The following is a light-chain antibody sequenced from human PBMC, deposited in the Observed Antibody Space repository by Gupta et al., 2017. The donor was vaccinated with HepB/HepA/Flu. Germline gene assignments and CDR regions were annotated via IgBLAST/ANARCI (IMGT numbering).Light chain of an antibody. CDR3: QQYGSSPRT. J-gene: IGKJ1*01. Sequence: EIVLTQFPGTLSLSPGERATLSCRASQSVNSNYLAWYQQKLGQAPRVLIYGASSRATGIPDRFSGSGSVTDFTLTISRLEPEDFAVYYCQQYGSSPRTFGQGTKVEIK. CDR2: GAS. V-gene: IGKV3-20*01. CDR1: QSVNSNY.